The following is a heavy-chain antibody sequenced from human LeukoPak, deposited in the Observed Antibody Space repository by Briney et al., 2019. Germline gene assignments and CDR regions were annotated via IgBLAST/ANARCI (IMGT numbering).Heavy chain of an antibody. D-gene: IGHD3-16*01. CDR2: IYYSGST. J-gene: IGHJ4*02. Sequence: PSETLSLTCTVSGGSISSSSYYWGWIRQPPGKGLEWIGSIYYSGSTYYNPSLKSRVTISVDTSKNQFSLKLSSVTAADTAVYYCARGRVGGSYVFDYWGQGTLVTVSS. CDR1: GGSISSSSYY. CDR3: ARGRVGGSYVFDY. V-gene: IGHV4-39*07.